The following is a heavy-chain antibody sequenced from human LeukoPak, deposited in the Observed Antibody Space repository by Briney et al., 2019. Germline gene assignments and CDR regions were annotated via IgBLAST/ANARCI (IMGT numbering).Heavy chain of an antibody. CDR3: VRGYNSGNDY. CDR1: GFTFSNAW. V-gene: IGHV3-15*05. J-gene: IGHJ4*02. Sequence: GGSLRLSCAASGFTFSNAWMSWVRQAPGKGLEWVGRIISKVDGGTADYAAPVKGRFTISRDDSKNTVYLQMNSLRAEDTAVYYCVRGYNSGNDYWGQGTLVTVSS. CDR2: IISKVDGGTA. D-gene: IGHD6-19*01.